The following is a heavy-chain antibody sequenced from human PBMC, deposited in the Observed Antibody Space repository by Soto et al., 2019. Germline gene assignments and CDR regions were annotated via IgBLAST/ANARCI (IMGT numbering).Heavy chain of an antibody. CDR1: GLTFSNYW. CDR3: VRDFRSSDF. J-gene: IGHJ4*02. CDR2: INGVGTYT. V-gene: IGHV3-74*01. Sequence: EVQLVESGGGSAQPGGSLRLSCAASGLTFSNYWIHWVRQAPGKGPMWVSRINGVGTYTNYADSVRGRFSISRDNSENTVYLQMNSLRAEDTAMYYCVRDFRSSDFWGQGTPVTVSS. D-gene: IGHD3-3*01.